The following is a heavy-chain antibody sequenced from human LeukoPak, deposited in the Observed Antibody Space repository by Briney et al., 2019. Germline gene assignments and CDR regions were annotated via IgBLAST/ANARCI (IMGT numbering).Heavy chain of an antibody. CDR1: GFTFEDFG. CDR3: ARYGFRYYFDY. CDR2: INWNGDTL. J-gene: IGHJ4*02. Sequence: GGSLRLSCAASGFTFEDFGMSWVRQAPGKGLEWVSGINWNGDTLDYVDSVKGRFTISRDNVKNSLYLQMNSLRAEDTAVYYCARYGFRYYFDYWGQGTLVTVSS. V-gene: IGHV3-20*04. D-gene: IGHD4-17*01.